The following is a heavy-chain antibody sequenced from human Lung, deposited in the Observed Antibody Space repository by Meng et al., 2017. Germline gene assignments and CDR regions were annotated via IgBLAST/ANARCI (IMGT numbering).Heavy chain of an antibody. CDR2: ISTYNGNT. Sequence: QVQLVQSGAEVKKPAALVKVSCKSSGYTIIRYRISWVRQAPGQGLEWMGWISTYNGNTNYAQKFQGRVTMTTDTSTSTAYMELRSLRSDDTAVYYCAVMGLYGDYDNWYFDLWGRGTLVTVSS. CDR1: GYTIIRYR. CDR3: AVMGLYGDYDNWYFDL. V-gene: IGHV1-18*01. D-gene: IGHD4-17*01. J-gene: IGHJ2*01.